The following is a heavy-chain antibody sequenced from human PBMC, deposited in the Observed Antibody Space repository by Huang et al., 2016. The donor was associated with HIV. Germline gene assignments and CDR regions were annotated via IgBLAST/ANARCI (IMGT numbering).Heavy chain of an antibody. V-gene: IGHV3-23*01. CDR2: ISGSGNRT. D-gene: IGHD3-16*01. J-gene: IGHJ4*02. CDR3: TTLSYYHSGY. CDR1: GLSFSTFG. Sequence: EVHLLQSGGGFVQPGGSLRLTCRASGLSFSTFGMNWGRQAPGKGLEWVSSISGSGNRTMYTDPVKGHFTISRDNSNNTLYMEMNNVGVEDTATYYCTTLSYYHSGYWGQGVLVTVSS.